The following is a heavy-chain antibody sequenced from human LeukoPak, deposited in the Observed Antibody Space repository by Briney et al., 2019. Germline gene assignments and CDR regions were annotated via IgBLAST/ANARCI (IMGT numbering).Heavy chain of an antibody. V-gene: IGHV3-33*06. CDR2: IWYDGSNK. J-gene: IGHJ4*02. CDR3: AKVRGERIAAASNY. Sequence: PVGSLRLSCAASGFTFSSYGMHWVRQAPGKGLEWVAVIWYDGSNKYYADSVKGRFTISRDNSKNTLYLQMNSLRAKDTAVYYCAKVRGERIAAASNYWGQGTLVTVSS. D-gene: IGHD6-13*01. CDR1: GFTFSSYG.